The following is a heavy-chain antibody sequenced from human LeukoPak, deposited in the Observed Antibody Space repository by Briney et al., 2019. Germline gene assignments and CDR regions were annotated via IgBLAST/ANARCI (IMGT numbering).Heavy chain of an antibody. CDR2: ISGSGGST. CDR1: GFTFSSYG. Sequence: GGSLRLSCAASGFTFSSYGMSWVRQAPGKGLEWVSAISGSGGSTYYADSVKGRFTISRDNSKNTLYLQMNSLRAEDTAVYYCANGDFYGDYVSDYFDYWGQGTLVTVSS. CDR3: ANGDFYGDYVSDYFDY. V-gene: IGHV3-23*01. J-gene: IGHJ4*02. D-gene: IGHD4-17*01.